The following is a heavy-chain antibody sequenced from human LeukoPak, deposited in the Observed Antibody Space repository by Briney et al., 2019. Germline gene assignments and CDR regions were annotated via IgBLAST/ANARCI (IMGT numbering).Heavy chain of an antibody. CDR2: ISGSGGST. Sequence: PGGSLRLPCAASGFTFSDYSTSWVRQAPGKGLEWVSAISGSGGSTYYADSVKGRFTISRDNSKNTLYLQMNSLRAEDTAVYYCAKVAHGDYGGVDYWGQGTLVTVSS. CDR1: GFTFSDYS. CDR3: AKVAHGDYGGVDY. J-gene: IGHJ4*02. V-gene: IGHV3-23*01. D-gene: IGHD4-17*01.